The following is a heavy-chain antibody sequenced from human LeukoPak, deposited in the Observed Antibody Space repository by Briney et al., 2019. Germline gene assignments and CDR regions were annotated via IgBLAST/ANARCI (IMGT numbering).Heavy chain of an antibody. J-gene: IGHJ4*02. D-gene: IGHD2-15*01. Sequence: GGSLRLSCAASGFTFSSYGMKWVRQAPGKGLEWVSSISSSSVYIYYADSVKDRFTISRDNAKNSLYLQMASLRAEDTAVYYCARDVGKAYFDYWGQGTLVTVSS. V-gene: IGHV3-21*01. CDR1: GFTFSSYG. CDR3: ARDVGKAYFDY. CDR2: ISSSSVYI.